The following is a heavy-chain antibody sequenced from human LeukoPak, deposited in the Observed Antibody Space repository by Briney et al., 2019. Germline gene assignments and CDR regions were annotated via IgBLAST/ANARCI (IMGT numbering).Heavy chain of an antibody. Sequence: PGGSLRLSCAASGYTFDNYGMHWVRQAPGKGLEWVSGISWNSGRTGYADSVKGRFIISRDDSKNTIYLQMNTLRAEDTAVYYCARGGVNYWNPRYWGQGTLVTVSS. D-gene: IGHD1-1*01. V-gene: IGHV3-9*01. CDR3: ARGGVNYWNPRY. J-gene: IGHJ4*02. CDR1: GYTFDNYG. CDR2: ISWNSGRT.